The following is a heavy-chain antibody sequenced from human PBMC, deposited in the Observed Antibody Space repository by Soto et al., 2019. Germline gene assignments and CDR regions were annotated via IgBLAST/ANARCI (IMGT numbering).Heavy chain of an antibody. V-gene: IGHV3-43*01. J-gene: IGHJ6*02. D-gene: IGHD1-1*01. Sequence: PGGSLRLSCAGSGFTLSDHYIDWVRQAPGKGLEWVSLISWDGGSTYCADSVKGRFTISRDNSKNSLYLQMNSLRTEDTALYYCAKDAGRYYYYGMDVWGQGTTVTVSS. CDR2: ISWDGGST. CDR3: AKDAGRYYYYGMDV. CDR1: GFTLSDHY.